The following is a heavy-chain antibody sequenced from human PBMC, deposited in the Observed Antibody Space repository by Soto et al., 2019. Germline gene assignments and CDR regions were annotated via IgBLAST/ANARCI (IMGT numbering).Heavy chain of an antibody. V-gene: IGHV3-30*18. CDR3: AKGWRDFWRGSAAGHYGMDV. J-gene: IGHJ6*02. Sequence: QVQLVESGGGVVQPGRSLRLSCAASGFTFSNYGIHWVRQAPGKGLDWVAVISDDGRNKYYADSVRGRFTISRDNSKNTLSLQMNSLRPDDTAVYYCAKGWRDFWRGSAAGHYGMDVWGQGTTVTVSS. D-gene: IGHD3-3*01. CDR1: GFTFSNYG. CDR2: ISDDGRNK.